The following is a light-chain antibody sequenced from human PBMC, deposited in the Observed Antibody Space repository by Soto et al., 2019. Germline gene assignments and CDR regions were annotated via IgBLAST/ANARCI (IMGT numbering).Light chain of an antibody. V-gene: IGLV2-23*02. CDR1: SSDVGSYNL. Sequence: QSVLTQPAPGSGSPGQSITLSCTGTSSDVGSYNLVSWYQQHPGKAPKLMIYEVSKRPSGVSNRFSGSKSGNTASLTISGLQAEDEADYYCCSYAGSSTFYVFGTGTKVTVL. J-gene: IGLJ1*01. CDR3: CSYAGSSTFYV. CDR2: EVS.